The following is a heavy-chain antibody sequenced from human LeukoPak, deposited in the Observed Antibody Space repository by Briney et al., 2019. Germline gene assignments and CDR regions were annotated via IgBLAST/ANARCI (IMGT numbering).Heavy chain of an antibody. Sequence: ASVKVSCKASGYTFTSYGISWVRQAPGQGLEWMGWISACNGNTNYAQKLQGRVTMTTDTSTSTAYMELRSLRSDDTAVYYCARLVSSSQSYYYYYYMDVWGKGTTVTVSS. V-gene: IGHV1-18*01. CDR1: GYTFTSYG. D-gene: IGHD6-13*01. CDR3: ARLVSSSQSYYYYYYMDV. CDR2: ISACNGNT. J-gene: IGHJ6*03.